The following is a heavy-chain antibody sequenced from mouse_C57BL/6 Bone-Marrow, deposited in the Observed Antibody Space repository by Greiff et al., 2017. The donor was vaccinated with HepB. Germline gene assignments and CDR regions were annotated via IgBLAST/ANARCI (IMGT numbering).Heavy chain of an antibody. CDR1: GYAFTNYL. V-gene: IGHV1-54*01. CDR2: INPGSGGT. J-gene: IGHJ2*01. Sequence: VQLVESGAELVRPGTSVKVSCKASGYAFTNYLIEWVKQRPGQGLEWIGVINPGSGGTNYNEKFKGKATLTADKSSSTAYMQLSSLTSEDSAVYFCASLGFFDYWGQGTTLTVSS. CDR3: ASLGFFDY. D-gene: IGHD3-1*01.